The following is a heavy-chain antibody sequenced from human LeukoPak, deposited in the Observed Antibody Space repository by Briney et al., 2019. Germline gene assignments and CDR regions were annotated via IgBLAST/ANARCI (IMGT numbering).Heavy chain of an antibody. V-gene: IGHV4-31*03. CDR1: GGSISSGGYY. D-gene: IGHD4-23*01. Sequence: SETLSLTCTVSGGSISSGGYYWSWIRQHPGKGLVWIGYIYYSRSTYYNPSLKSRVTISVDTSKNQFSLKLSSVTAADTAVYYCARDRYTVVSWYFDLWGRGTLVTVSS. CDR3: ARDRYTVVSWYFDL. CDR2: IYYSRST. J-gene: IGHJ2*01.